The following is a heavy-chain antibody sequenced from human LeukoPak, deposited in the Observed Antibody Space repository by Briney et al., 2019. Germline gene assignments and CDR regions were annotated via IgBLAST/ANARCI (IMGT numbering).Heavy chain of an antibody. CDR3: AREVSYLNDAFDI. Sequence: SVKVSCKASGGTFSSYAISWVRQAPGQGLEWMGGIIPIFGTANYAQTFQGRVTMTTDASTSTAYMELRSLRSDDTAVYYCAREVSYLNDAFDIWGQGTMVTVSS. D-gene: IGHD2-8*01. J-gene: IGHJ3*02. CDR1: GGTFSSYA. V-gene: IGHV1-69*05. CDR2: IIPIFGTA.